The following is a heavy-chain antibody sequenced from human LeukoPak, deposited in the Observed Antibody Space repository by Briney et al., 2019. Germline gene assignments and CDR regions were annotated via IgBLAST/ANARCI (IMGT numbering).Heavy chain of an antibody. D-gene: IGHD2-2*01. CDR3: ATFNPAGYCSSTSCFDY. Sequence: ASVKVSCKASGYTFTGYYMHWVRQAPGQGLEWMGGFDPEDGETIYAQKFQGRVTMTEDTSTDTAYMELSSLRSEDTAVYYCATFNPAGYCSSTSCFDYWGQGTLVTVSS. J-gene: IGHJ4*02. CDR2: FDPEDGET. CDR1: GYTFTGYY. V-gene: IGHV1-24*01.